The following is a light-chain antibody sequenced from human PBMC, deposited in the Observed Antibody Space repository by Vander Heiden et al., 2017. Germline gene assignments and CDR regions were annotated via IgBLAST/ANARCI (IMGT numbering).Light chain of an antibody. V-gene: IGKV1-16*01. CDR1: QGISSY. CDR2: AVS. Sequence: DIQRTQSPSSLSASVGDRVTITCRASQGISSYLAWFQQKPGKAPKSLIYAVSSLASGVPSRFSGSGSGKDFTLTISSLQPEDFATYYCQQYDSYPLTFGPGTKVEIK. J-gene: IGKJ4*01. CDR3: QQYDSYPLT.